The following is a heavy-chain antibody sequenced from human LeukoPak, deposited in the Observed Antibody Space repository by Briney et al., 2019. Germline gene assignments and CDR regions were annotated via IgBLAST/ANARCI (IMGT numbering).Heavy chain of an antibody. CDR1: GFTFSSYG. Sequence: PGRSLRLSCAASGFTFSSYGMHWVRQAPGKGLEWVAVIWYDGSNKYYADSVKGRFTISRDNSKNTLYLQMNSLRAEDTAVYYCARNDQDYGDYDYWGQGTLVTVSS. CDR3: ARNDQDYGDYDY. CDR2: IWYDGSNK. D-gene: IGHD4-17*01. J-gene: IGHJ4*02. V-gene: IGHV3-33*01.